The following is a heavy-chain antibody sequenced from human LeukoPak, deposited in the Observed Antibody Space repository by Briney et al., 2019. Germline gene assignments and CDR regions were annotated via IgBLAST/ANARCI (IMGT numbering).Heavy chain of an antibody. CDR1: GFTFSDYY. CDR2: ISSSGSTI. CDR3: ERPYYDFWSGPSRGSFDY. D-gene: IGHD3-3*01. Sequence: GGSLRLSCAASGFTFSDYYMSWIRQAPGKGLEWVSYISSSGSTIYYADSVKGRFTISRDNAKNSLYLQMNSLRAEDTAVYYCERPYYDFWSGPSRGSFDYWGQGTLVTVSS. V-gene: IGHV3-11*04. J-gene: IGHJ4*02.